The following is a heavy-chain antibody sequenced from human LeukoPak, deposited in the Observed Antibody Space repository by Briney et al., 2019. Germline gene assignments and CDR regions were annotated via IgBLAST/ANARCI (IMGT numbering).Heavy chain of an antibody. J-gene: IGHJ4*02. CDR3: AKGPFIAAAGNYFDY. CDR2: ISFSGSPT. Sequence: GGSLRLSCAASGFTFSDYYMSWIRQAPGKGLEWVSYISFSGSPTQYADSVKGRFTISRDNAKNSLYLQMNSLRDEDTAVYYCAKGPFIAAAGNYFDYWGQGTLVTVSS. V-gene: IGHV3-11*01. D-gene: IGHD6-13*01. CDR1: GFTFSDYY.